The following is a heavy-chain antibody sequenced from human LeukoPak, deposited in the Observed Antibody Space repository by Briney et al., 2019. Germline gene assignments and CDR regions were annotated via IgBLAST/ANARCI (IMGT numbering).Heavy chain of an antibody. J-gene: IGHJ4*02. D-gene: IGHD6-6*01. CDR1: GYSISSGYY. CDR2: IYYSGST. CDR3: ARERYSSSSELDY. V-gene: IGHV4-61*01. Sequence: SETLSLTCTVSGYSISSGYYWGWIRQPPGKGLEWIGYIYYSGSTNYNPSLKSRVTISVDTSKNQFSLKLSSVTAADTAVYYCARERYSSSSELDYWGQGTLVTVSS.